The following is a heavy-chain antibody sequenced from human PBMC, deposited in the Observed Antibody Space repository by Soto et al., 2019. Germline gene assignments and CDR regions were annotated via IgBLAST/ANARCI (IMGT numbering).Heavy chain of an antibody. CDR3: ARDRATMVRGVTPRGIDP. J-gene: IGHJ5*02. CDR2: IYYSGTT. CDR1: GGSINSATNY. V-gene: IGHV4-31*03. Sequence: PSETLSLTCTVSGGSINSATNYWSWIRQHPVKGLEWIGYIYYSGTTYYNPSLKSRVKLSLDTSKNQFSLRLSSVTAADTAVYYCARDRATMVRGVTPRGIDPLGQGNLLPISS. D-gene: IGHD3-10*01.